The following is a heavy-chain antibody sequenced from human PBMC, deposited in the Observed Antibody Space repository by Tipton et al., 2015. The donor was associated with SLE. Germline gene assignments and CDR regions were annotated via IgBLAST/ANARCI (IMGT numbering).Heavy chain of an antibody. J-gene: IGHJ5*02. CDR3: ARVVVYYDTSGYYEVGKNWFDP. CDR1: GGSISTGRYY. D-gene: IGHD3-22*01. V-gene: IGHV4-31*01. CDR2: TYYGGTT. Sequence: TLSLTCTVSGGSISTGRYYWSWIRQNPGKGLEWIGHTYYGGTTYYNPSLKSQITMSVDTSKNQFSLKLSSVTAADTAVYYCARVVVYYDTSGYYEVGKNWFDPWGKGTLVTVSS.